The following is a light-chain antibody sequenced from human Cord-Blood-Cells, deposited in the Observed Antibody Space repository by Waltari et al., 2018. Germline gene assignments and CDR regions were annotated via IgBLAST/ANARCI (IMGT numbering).Light chain of an antibody. V-gene: IGLV2-11*01. CDR2: DVS. CDR1: SSDVGGYNY. J-gene: IGLJ3*02. Sequence: QSALTQPRSVSGSPGQSVTIPCTGTSSDVGGYNYVPWYQQHPGKAPKLMIYDVSTRPSGVPDRFSGSKSGNTASLTISGLQAEDEADYYCCSYAGSYTWVFGGGTKLTVL. CDR3: CSYAGSYTWV.